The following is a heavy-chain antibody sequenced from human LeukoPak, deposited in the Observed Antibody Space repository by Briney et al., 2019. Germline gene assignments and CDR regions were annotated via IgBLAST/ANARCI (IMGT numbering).Heavy chain of an antibody. J-gene: IGHJ4*02. CDR1: GYIFTSYW. Sequence: GESLKISCKGSGYIFTSYWIAWVRQMPGKGLEWMGIIYPGDSDTRYSPSFQGQVTISADKSISTAYLQWSSLKASDTAMYYCARRITVTTFDYWGQGTLVTVSS. D-gene: IGHD4-17*01. CDR3: ARRITVTTFDY. CDR2: IYPGDSDT. V-gene: IGHV5-51*01.